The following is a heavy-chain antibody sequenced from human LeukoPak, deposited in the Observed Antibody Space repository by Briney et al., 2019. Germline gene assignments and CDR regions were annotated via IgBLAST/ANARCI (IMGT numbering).Heavy chain of an antibody. CDR3: ARAEYSSSSSREYHYYYYHMDV. CDR2: IIPIFGTA. V-gene: IGHV1-69*06. J-gene: IGHJ6*03. CDR1: GGTFSSYA. D-gene: IGHD6-6*01. Sequence: ASVKVSCKASGGTFSSYAITWVRQAPGQGLEWMGGIIPIFGTANHAQKFQGRATITADRSTGTAYMYLSSLRSEDTAVYYCARAEYSSSSSREYHYYYYHMDVWGKGTTVTVSS.